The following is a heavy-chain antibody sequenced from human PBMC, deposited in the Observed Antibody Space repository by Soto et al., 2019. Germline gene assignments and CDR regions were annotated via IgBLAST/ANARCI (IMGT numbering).Heavy chain of an antibody. D-gene: IGHD3-9*01. V-gene: IGHV3-74*01. CDR3: ARDREYDILTGTDS. CDR1: GFILSKYW. Sequence: GSLRLSCAASGFILSKYWMHWVRQAPGKGLLWVSRINPDGRTTTYADSVKGRFTISRDNAKNTLYLQIDSLRVEDTAVYYCARDREYDILTGTDSWGQGTLVTVSS. J-gene: IGHJ4*02. CDR2: INPDGRTT.